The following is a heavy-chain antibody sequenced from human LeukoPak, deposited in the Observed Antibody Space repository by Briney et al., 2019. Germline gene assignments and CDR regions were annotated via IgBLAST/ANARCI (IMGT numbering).Heavy chain of an antibody. J-gene: IGHJ5*02. CDR1: GYTFTGYY. CDR3: ARDQYYDSKGWFDP. CDR2: IHTYNGHT. Sequence: GASVKVSCKASGYTFTGYYMHWVRQAPGQGLEWMGWIHTYNGHTNYAQKLQGRVTMTTDTSTNTAYMELRSLRSDDTAVYYCARDQYYDSKGWFDPWGQGTLVTVSS. D-gene: IGHD3-22*01. V-gene: IGHV1-18*04.